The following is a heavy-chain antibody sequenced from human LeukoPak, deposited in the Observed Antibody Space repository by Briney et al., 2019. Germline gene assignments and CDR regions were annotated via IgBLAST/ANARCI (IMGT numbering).Heavy chain of an antibody. J-gene: IGHJ4*02. CDR3: ARLSSGWYY. Sequence: SETLSLTCTVSGGSISSSYYWGWIRQPPGKGLEWIGSIYYSGSTYYNPSLKSRVTISVDTSKNQFSLKLSSVTAADTAVYYCARLSSGWYYWGQGTLVTVSS. CDR1: GGSISSSYY. D-gene: IGHD6-19*01. V-gene: IGHV4-39*07. CDR2: IYYSGST.